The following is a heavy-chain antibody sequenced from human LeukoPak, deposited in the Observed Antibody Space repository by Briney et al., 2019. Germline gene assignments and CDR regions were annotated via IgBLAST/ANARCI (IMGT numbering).Heavy chain of an antibody. CDR3: ASWAGAAAGFSGPLDY. D-gene: IGHD6-13*01. CDR1: GYSFTNYW. V-gene: IGHV3-48*01. J-gene: IGHJ4*02. CDR2: IDSSSGAI. Sequence: GESLKISCKGSGYSFTNYWIGWVRQMPGKGLEWISYIDSSSGAIYSADSVKGRFTISRDIAKNSLYLQMNSLRADDTAVYYCASWAGAAAGFSGPLDYWGQGTLVTVSS.